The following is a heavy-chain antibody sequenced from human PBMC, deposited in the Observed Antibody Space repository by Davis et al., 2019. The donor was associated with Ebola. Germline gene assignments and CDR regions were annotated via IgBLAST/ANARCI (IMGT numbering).Heavy chain of an antibody. V-gene: IGHV4-39*07. CDR3: ARGARRGRLDI. J-gene: IGHJ6*02. D-gene: IGHD2-2*03. CDR1: GGSISTINTY. Sequence: SETLSLTCTVSGGSISTINTYWGWIRKPPGKGLEWIGSIYYSGSIYYSPSLKSRVTVSLDTSNNQFFLKLSSLTAADTAVYYCARGARRGRLDIWGQGTTVTVSS. CDR2: IYYSGSI.